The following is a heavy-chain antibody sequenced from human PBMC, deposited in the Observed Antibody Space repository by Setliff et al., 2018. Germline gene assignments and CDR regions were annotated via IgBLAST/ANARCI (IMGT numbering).Heavy chain of an antibody. J-gene: IGHJ4*02. CDR2: ISPYNSNT. CDR3: ARDLSTTVMTRSWYYFDN. CDR1: GYTFATYG. Sequence: GASVKVSCKASGYTFATYGISWVRQAPGQGLEWMGWISPYNSNTNYAQNFQGRVTMTTDTSTSTAYMELRSLRSDDTAMYYCARDLSTTVMTRSWYYFDNWGQGTLVTVSS. V-gene: IGHV1-18*01. D-gene: IGHD4-17*01.